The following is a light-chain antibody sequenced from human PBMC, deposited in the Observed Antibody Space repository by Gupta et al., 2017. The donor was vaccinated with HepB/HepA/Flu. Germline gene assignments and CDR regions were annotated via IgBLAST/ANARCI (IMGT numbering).Light chain of an antibody. CDR1: SSDVGGYNS. CDR3: TSFRSGSTLVI. V-gene: IGLV2-14*03. Sequence: QSGLTQPASVSGSPGQSITISCTGTSSDVGGYNSVSWYQQYPGRAPKLLIYDVSNRPSGVSNRFSGSKTGNSASLTISGLQAEEEAVYYCTSFRSGSTLVIFGGGTELTVL. J-gene: IGLJ2*01. CDR2: DVS.